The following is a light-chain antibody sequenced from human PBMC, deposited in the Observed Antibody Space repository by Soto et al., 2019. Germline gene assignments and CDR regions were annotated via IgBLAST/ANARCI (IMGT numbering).Light chain of an antibody. CDR3: QKYSSVPV. CDR2: AAS. CDR1: QDIRNF. V-gene: IGKV1-27*01. J-gene: IGKJ3*01. Sequence: DIQMTQSPTSQSASVGDRVTITCRASQDIRNFVAWYQQKPGKAPKLLIYAASTLQSGVPSRFSGSGSGTDFTLTINSLQPEYVATYSCQKYSSVPVFGPGTKVEIK.